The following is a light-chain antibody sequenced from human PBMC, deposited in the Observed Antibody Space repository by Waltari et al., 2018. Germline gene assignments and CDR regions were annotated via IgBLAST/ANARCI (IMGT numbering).Light chain of an antibody. Sequence: EIVLTQSPGTASLSPGERLTLSCRASPSVGSSSLAWYQQKPGQAPRLVIYRASRRATGIPDRFSGSGSGTDFSLTISRLEPEDFAVYYCQQHGTLPATFGQGTKVEIK. CDR1: PSVGSSS. J-gene: IGKJ1*01. V-gene: IGKV3-20*01. CDR3: QQHGTLPAT. CDR2: RAS.